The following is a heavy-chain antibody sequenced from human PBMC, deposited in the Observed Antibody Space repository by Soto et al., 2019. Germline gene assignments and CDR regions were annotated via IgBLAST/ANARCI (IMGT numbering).Heavy chain of an antibody. CDR1: GFTFSSYW. J-gene: IGHJ4*02. D-gene: IGHD1-1*01. CDR2: INSDGSST. V-gene: IGHV3-74*01. Sequence: EVQLVESGGGLVQPGGSLRLSCAASGFTFSSYWMHWVRQAPGKGLVWVSRINSDGSSTNYADSVKGRFTISRDIAKNTLSLQMNSLRAEDTAVYYCARSTTGTFDYWGQGTLVTVSS. CDR3: ARSTTGTFDY.